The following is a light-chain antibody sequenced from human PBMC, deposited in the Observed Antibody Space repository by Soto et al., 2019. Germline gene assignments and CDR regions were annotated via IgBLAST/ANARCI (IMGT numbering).Light chain of an antibody. CDR1: QSISSW. Sequence: DSQMTQSPSTLSGSVGDRVTITCRASQSISSWLAWYQQKPGKAPKLLIYDASSLESGVPSRFSGSGSGTEFTLTISSLQPDDFATYYCQQYNSYSPTWTFGQGTKVDIK. CDR3: QQYNSYSPTWT. V-gene: IGKV1-5*01. CDR2: DAS. J-gene: IGKJ1*01.